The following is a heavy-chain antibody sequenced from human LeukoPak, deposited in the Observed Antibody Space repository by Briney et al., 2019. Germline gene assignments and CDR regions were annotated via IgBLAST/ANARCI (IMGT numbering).Heavy chain of an antibody. CDR3: ARGGPGYYLDY. CDR2: IGTAGDT. CDR1: GFTVSSNY. V-gene: IGHV3-13*01. J-gene: IGHJ4*02. Sequence: GGSLRLSCAASGFTVSSNYMNWVRQAPGKGLEWVSTIGTAGDTYYPGSVKGRFTISRENAKNSLYLQMNILKAGDTAVYYCARGGPGYYLDYWGQGTLVTVSP.